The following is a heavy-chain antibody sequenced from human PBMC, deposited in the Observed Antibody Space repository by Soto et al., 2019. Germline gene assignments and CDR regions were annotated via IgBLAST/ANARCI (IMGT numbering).Heavy chain of an antibody. CDR3: AKDIVVVPAAIEGRDYYYYGMDV. V-gene: IGHV3-9*01. J-gene: IGHJ6*02. Sequence: EVQLVESGGGLVQPGRSLRLSCAASGFTFDDYAMHWVRQAPGKGLEWVSGISWNSGSIGYADSVKGRFTISRDNAKNSLYLQMNSLRAEDTALYYCAKDIVVVPAAIEGRDYYYYGMDVCGQGTTVTVSS. CDR1: GFTFDDYA. D-gene: IGHD2-2*02. CDR2: ISWNSGSI.